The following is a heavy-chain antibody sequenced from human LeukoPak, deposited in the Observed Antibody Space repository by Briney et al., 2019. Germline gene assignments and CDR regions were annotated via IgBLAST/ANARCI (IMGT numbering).Heavy chain of an antibody. Sequence: GGSLRLSCAASGFTFSSYEMNWVRQAPGKGLEWVSYISSSGSTIYYADSVKGRFTISRDNAKNSLYLQMNSLRAEDTAVYYCARENDRGYSYGTSFXYWGXGALVTVSS. V-gene: IGHV3-48*03. CDR2: ISSSGSTI. D-gene: IGHD5-18*01. CDR3: ARENDRGYSYGTSFXY. J-gene: IGHJ4*02. CDR1: GFTFSSYE.